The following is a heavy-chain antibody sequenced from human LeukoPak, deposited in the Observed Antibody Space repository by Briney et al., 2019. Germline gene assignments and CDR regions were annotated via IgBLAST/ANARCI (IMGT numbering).Heavy chain of an antibody. V-gene: IGHV3-48*04. D-gene: IGHD6-13*01. J-gene: IGHJ5*02. CDR2: ITSTSSTI. Sequence: GGSLRLSCTASGFTFNNYNMNWVRQAPGKGLEWVSYITSTSSTIYYADSVKGRFTISRDNARNSLYLQMNSLRAEDTAVYCARPYSSSYRGWFDPWGQGTLVTVSS. CDR3: ARPYSSSYRGWFDP. CDR1: GFTFNNYN.